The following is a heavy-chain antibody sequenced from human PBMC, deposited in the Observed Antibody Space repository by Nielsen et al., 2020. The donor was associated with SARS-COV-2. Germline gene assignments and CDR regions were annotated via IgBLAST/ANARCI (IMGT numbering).Heavy chain of an antibody. V-gene: IGHV4-39*01. J-gene: IGHJ4*02. CDR3: ARPADFIVATIVL. CDR2: IYYSGST. CDR1: GGSISSSSYY. Sequence: SETLSLTCTVSGGSISSSSYYWGWIRQPPGKGLEWIGSIYYSGSTYYNPSLKSRVTISVDTSKNQFSLKLSSVTAADTAVYYCARPADFIVATIVLWGQGTLVTVSS. D-gene: IGHD5-12*01.